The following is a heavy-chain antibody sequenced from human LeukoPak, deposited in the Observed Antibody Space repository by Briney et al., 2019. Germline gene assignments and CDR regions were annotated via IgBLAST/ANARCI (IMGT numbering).Heavy chain of an antibody. CDR3: VSRITGTVLDAFDI. J-gene: IGHJ3*02. CDR2: ISSTGSYT. V-gene: IGHV3-11*06. CDR1: GFTFSDYY. D-gene: IGHD1-7*01. Sequence: GGSLRLSCAASGFTFSDYYMSWIRQAPGKGLEWVSYISSTGSYTHYTDSAKGRFTISRDNAKNSLYLQMNSLRAEDTAVYYCVSRITGTVLDAFDIWGQGTMVTVSS.